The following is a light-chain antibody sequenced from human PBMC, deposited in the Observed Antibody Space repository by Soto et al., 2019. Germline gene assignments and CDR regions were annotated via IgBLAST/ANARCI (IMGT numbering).Light chain of an antibody. J-gene: IGKJ1*01. CDR1: QTINSN. Sequence: EIVMTQSPATLSVSPGERATLSCRANQTINSNLAWYQQKPGQAPRLLIYGTFSRATGIPDRFSGSGSGTDFTLTISRLEPEDFAVYYCHQYSSSPQTFGQGTKVDIK. CDR2: GTF. CDR3: HQYSSSPQT. V-gene: IGKV3-20*01.